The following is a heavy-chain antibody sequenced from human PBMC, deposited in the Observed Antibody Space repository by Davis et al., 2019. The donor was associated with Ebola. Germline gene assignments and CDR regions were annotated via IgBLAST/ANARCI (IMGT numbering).Heavy chain of an antibody. CDR3: ARGYNGWFDP. CDR1: GGSFSGYY. V-gene: IGHV4-34*01. D-gene: IGHD1-1*01. Sequence: MPSETLSLTCAVYGGSFSGYYWSWIRQPPGKGLEWIGKINHSGSTNYNPSLKSRVTISVDTSKNQFSLKLSSVTAADTAVYYCARGYNGWFDPWGQGTLVTVSS. J-gene: IGHJ5*02. CDR2: INHSGST.